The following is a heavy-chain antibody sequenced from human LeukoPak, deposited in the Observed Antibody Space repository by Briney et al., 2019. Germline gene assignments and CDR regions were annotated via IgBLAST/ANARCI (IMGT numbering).Heavy chain of an antibody. Sequence: SETLSLTCAVYGGSFSGYYWSWIRQPPGKGLEWIGEINHSGSTNYNPSLKSRVTISVDTSKNQFSLKLSSVTAADTAVYYCARGADSSGYYSIFYFDYWGQGTLVTVSS. CDR1: GGSFSGYY. D-gene: IGHD3-22*01. V-gene: IGHV4-34*01. CDR3: ARGADSSGYYSIFYFDY. J-gene: IGHJ4*02. CDR2: INHSGST.